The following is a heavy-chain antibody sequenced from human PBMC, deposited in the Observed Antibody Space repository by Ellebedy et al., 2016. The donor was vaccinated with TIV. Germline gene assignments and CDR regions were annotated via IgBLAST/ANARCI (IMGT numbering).Heavy chain of an antibody. Sequence: ASVKVSCKASGYTCNCYGISWVRQARGQGLEGMGRIIPVLGITNYAQKFQGRVTITADKSTSTAYMEVSSLRSDDTAVYYCARDSPHVLSFGGQHDIWGQGTTVTVSS. CDR1: GYTCNCYG. CDR2: IIPVLGIT. CDR3: ARDSPHVLSFGGQHDI. V-gene: IGHV1-69*04. J-gene: IGHJ3*02. D-gene: IGHD3-10*01.